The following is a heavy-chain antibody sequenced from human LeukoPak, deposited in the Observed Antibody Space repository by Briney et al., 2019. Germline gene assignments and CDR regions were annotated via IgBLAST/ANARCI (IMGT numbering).Heavy chain of an antibody. V-gene: IGHV4-34*01. D-gene: IGHD3-10*01. CDR2: INHSGST. J-gene: IGHJ4*02. CDR1: GGSFSGYY. Sequence: SETLSLTCAVYGGSFSGYYWSWIRQPPGKGLEWIGEINHSGSTNYNPSLKSRVTISVDTSKNQFSLKLSSVSAADTAVYYCAGGSGSYYHPLSDYWGQGTLVTVSS. CDR3: AGGSGSYYHPLSDY.